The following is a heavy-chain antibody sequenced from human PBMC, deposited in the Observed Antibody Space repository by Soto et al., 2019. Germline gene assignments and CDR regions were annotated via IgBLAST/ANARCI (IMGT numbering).Heavy chain of an antibody. CDR2: ISYDGSNK. D-gene: IGHD6-6*01. Sequence: GGSLRLSCAASGFTFSSYAMHWVRQAPGKGLEWVAVISYDGSNKYYADSVKGRFTISRDNSKNTLYLQMNSLRAEDTAVYYCARERWTYSSSSSFDYWGQGTLVTVSS. V-gene: IGHV3-30-3*01. J-gene: IGHJ4*02. CDR3: ARERWTYSSSSSFDY. CDR1: GFTFSSYA.